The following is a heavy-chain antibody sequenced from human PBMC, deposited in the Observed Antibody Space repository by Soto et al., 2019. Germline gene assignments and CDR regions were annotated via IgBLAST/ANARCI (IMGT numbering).Heavy chain of an antibody. J-gene: IGHJ4*02. CDR2: INSDGSST. V-gene: IGHV3-74*01. CDR3: ARFGTYHESSGYLY. CDR1: GFTFSSNW. Sequence: PGGSLRLSCAASGFTFSSNWMHWVRQAPGKGLVWVSRINSDGSSTSYADSVKGRFIISRDNAKNTLYLQMNSLRAEDTAVYYCARFGTYHESSGYLYWGLGTLVTVSS. D-gene: IGHD3-22*01.